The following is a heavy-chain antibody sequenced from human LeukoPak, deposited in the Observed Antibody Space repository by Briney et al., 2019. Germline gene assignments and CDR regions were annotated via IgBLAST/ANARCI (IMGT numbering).Heavy chain of an antibody. D-gene: IGHD4-23*01. CDR3: ASGPLGGGNSGGWFDP. CDR1: GGSFSGYY. CDR2: INHSGST. Sequence: PSETLSLTCAVYGGSFSGYYWSWIRQPPGKGLEWIGEINHSGSTNYNPSLKSRVTISVDTSKNQFPLKLSSVTAADTAVYYCASGPLGGGNSGGWFDPWGQGTLVTVSS. V-gene: IGHV4-34*01. J-gene: IGHJ5*02.